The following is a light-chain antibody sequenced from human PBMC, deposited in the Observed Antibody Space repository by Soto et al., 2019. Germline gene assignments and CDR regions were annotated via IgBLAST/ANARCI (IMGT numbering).Light chain of an antibody. CDR2: GAS. CDR3: QQYNNWPPWT. V-gene: IGKV3-15*01. CDR1: QSVSNN. Sequence: IVMTPSPSTLSVSAGERATLSCRASQSVSNNLAWYQQKPGQAPRLLMYGASTRATGIPARFSGSGSGTEFTLTISSLQYEDFAVHYCQQYNNWPPWTFGQGTKVDIK. J-gene: IGKJ1*01.